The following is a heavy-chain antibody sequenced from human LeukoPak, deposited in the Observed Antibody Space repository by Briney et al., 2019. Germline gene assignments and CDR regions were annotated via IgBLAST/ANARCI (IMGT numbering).Heavy chain of an antibody. CDR1: GFTFSSYG. D-gene: IGHD3-3*01. Sequence: GGSLRLSCAASGFTFSSYGMRWVRQAPGKGLEWVAVISYDGSNKYYADSVKGRFTIARDNSKNTLYLQMNSLRAEDTAVYYCAKDPDYDFWSGPLDYWGQGPLVTVSS. V-gene: IGHV3-30*18. CDR3: AKDPDYDFWSGPLDY. J-gene: IGHJ4*02. CDR2: ISYDGSNK.